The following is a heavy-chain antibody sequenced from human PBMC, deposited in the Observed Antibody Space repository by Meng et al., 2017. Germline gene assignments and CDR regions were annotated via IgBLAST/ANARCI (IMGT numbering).Heavy chain of an antibody. CDR2: INHSGST. CDR3: ARSYSVTIVAFDY. J-gene: IGHJ4*02. V-gene: IGHV4-34*01. D-gene: IGHD4-17*01. Sequence: QVQLQQWGAGLLKPSETLSLTCAVYGGSFSGYYWSWIRQPPGKGLEWIGEINHSGSTNYNPSLKSRVTMSLDTSKNQFSLRLSSVTAADTAVYYCARSYSVTIVAFDYWGQGTLVTVSS. CDR1: GGSFSGYY.